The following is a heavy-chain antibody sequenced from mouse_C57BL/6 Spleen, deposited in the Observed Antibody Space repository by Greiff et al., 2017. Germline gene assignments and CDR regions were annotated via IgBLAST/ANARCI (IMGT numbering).Heavy chain of an antibody. J-gene: IGHJ3*01. Sequence: QVQLQQPGAELVKPGASVKMSCKASGYTFTSYWITWVKQRPGQGLEWIGDIYPGSGSTNYNEKFKSKATLTVDTSSSTAYMQLSSLTSEDSAVYYCAKEGDSYYVFAYWGQGTLVTVSA. CDR1: GYTFTSYW. CDR2: IYPGSGST. D-gene: IGHD2-3*01. V-gene: IGHV1-55*01. CDR3: AKEGDSYYVFAY.